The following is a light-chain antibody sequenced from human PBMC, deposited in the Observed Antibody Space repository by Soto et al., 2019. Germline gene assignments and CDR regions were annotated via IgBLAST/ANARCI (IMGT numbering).Light chain of an antibody. CDR3: QQYSSSSIT. CDR2: KAS. J-gene: IGKJ5*01. CDR1: QSISNW. V-gene: IGKV1-5*03. Sequence: DIQRTQSPSTLSASVGDRATITCRASQSISNWMAWYQQKPGKAPKVLIYKASSLQSGVPSRFSGSGSGTEFTLTISSLQPDDSATYYCQQYSSSSITFGQGTRLEIK.